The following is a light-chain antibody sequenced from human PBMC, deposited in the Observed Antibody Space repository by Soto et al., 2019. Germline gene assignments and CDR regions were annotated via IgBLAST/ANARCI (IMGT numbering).Light chain of an antibody. J-gene: IGKJ3*01. V-gene: IGKV3-15*01. CDR1: QSISTN. CDR2: AAS. CDR3: QQSNNWPPFT. Sequence: IILTQSPSTLSVSPGDRATLSCRASQSISTNLAWYQQRPGQSPRLLIYAASTRATGVPARFSGSGSGTDFTLRISGLQSEDVAVYYCQQSNNWPPFTFGPGTKVSIK.